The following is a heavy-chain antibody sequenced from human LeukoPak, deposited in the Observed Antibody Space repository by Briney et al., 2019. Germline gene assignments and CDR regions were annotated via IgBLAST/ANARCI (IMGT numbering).Heavy chain of an antibody. Sequence: SETLSLTCTVSGGSISSYYWSWIRQPPGKGLEWIGYIYYSGSTNYNPSLKSRVTISVDTSKNQFSLKLSSVTAADTAVYYCAREWRYSSSWKGWFDPWGQGTLVTVSS. CDR1: GGSISSYY. CDR3: AREWRYSSSWKGWFDP. V-gene: IGHV4-59*01. CDR2: IYYSGST. D-gene: IGHD6-13*01. J-gene: IGHJ5*02.